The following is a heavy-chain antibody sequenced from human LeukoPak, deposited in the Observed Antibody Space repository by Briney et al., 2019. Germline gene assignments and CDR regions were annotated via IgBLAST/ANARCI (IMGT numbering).Heavy chain of an antibody. CDR2: ISYDGSNK. D-gene: IGHD1-26*01. V-gene: IGHV3-30-3*01. Sequence: PGGSLRLSCAASGFTFSSYAMPWVRQAPGKGLEWVAVISYDGSNKYYADSVKGRFTISRDNSKNTLCPQVNSLRAEDTAVYYCGRHGDGATIEYWGQGTLVTVSS. CDR1: GFTFSSYA. J-gene: IGHJ4*02. CDR3: GRHGDGATIEY.